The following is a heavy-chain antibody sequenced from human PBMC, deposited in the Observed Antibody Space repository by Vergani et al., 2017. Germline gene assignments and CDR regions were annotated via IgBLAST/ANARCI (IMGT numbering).Heavy chain of an antibody. Sequence: QVQLVQSGAEVKKPGASVKVSCKASGYTFTGYYMHWVRQAPGQGLEWMGWINPNSGGTNYAQKFQGRVTMTRDTSISTAYMELSRLRSDDTAVYYCARDGGYSYGPFWFDPWGQGTLVTVAS. J-gene: IGHJ5*02. D-gene: IGHD5-18*01. CDR2: INPNSGGT. CDR3: ARDGGYSYGPFWFDP. CDR1: GYTFTGYY. V-gene: IGHV1-2*02.